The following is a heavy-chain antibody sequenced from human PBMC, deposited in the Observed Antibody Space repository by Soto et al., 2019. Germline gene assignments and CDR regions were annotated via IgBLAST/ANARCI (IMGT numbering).Heavy chain of an antibody. CDR3: ASYGSGSSENNWFDP. D-gene: IGHD3-10*01. V-gene: IGHV4-39*01. J-gene: IGHJ5*02. Sequence: QLQLQESGPGLVKPSETLSLTYTVSGGSISSSSYYWGWIRQPPGKGLEWIGSIYYSGSTYYNPPLKSRVTISVDTSKNQFSLKLSSVTAADTAVYYCASYGSGSSENNWFDPWGQGTLVTVSS. CDR2: IYYSGST. CDR1: GGSISSSSYY.